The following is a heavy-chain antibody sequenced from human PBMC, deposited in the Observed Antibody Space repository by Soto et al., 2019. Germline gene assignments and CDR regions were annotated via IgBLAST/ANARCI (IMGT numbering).Heavy chain of an antibody. CDR2: IYSGGTT. D-gene: IGHD3-10*01. CDR3: ARDGGPRGDYYYAMDV. Sequence: QVQLQESGPGLVKPSQTLSLTCTVSGGSISRSGAYYWRWVRQHPEEGLEWIGYIYSGGTTYYNPSLRSRVTISLDTANNQFSLKLSSVTAADTALYYCARDGGPRGDYYYAMDVWGQGTTVTVSS. J-gene: IGHJ6*02. CDR1: GGSISRSGAYY. V-gene: IGHV4-31*03.